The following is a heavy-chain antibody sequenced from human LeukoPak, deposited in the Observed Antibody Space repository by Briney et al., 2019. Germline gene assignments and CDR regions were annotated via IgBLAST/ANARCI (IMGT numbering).Heavy chain of an antibody. CDR2: INWNGGST. Sequence: GGSLRLSCAAAGFTFDDYGMSWVRQAPGKGLEWVSGINWNGGSTGYADSVKGRFTISRDNAKNSLNLQMNSLRAEDTALYYCARKLDYYDSSGYSFDIWGQGTMVTVSS. D-gene: IGHD3-22*01. J-gene: IGHJ3*02. CDR3: ARKLDYYDSSGYSFDI. CDR1: GFTFDDYG. V-gene: IGHV3-20*04.